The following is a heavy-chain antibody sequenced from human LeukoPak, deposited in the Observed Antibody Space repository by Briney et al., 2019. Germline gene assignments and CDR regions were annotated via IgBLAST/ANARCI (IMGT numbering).Heavy chain of an antibody. J-gene: IGHJ4*02. CDR2: INPSGGGT. V-gene: IGHV1-46*01. CDR1: GYSFVSYY. D-gene: IGHD3-9*01. CDR3: ARGDRLPGYSAPVGDY. Sequence: ASVKVSCKAAGYSFVSYYMHWVRQAPGQGLEWMAIINPSGGGTTYAQKFQGRVTVTMDTSTRTVYMELSSLRSDDTAVYYCARGDRLPGYSAPVGDYWGQGTLVTVSS.